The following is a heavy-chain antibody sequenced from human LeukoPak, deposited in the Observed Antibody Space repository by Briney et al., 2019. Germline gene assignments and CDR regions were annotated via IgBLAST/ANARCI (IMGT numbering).Heavy chain of an antibody. D-gene: IGHD3-22*01. CDR1: GFTFSSSA. CDR3: AKKGYYDGSGYYMYYFDH. CDR2: ISYSGSGT. V-gene: IGHV3-23*01. Sequence: PGGSLRLSCAASGFTFSSSAMAWVRHAPGKGLEWVSTISYSGSGTYYADSVKGRFTISRDNSENTVYLQMTSLRAEDTAVYYCAKKGYYDGSGYYMYYFDHWGQGTLVTVSS. J-gene: IGHJ4*02.